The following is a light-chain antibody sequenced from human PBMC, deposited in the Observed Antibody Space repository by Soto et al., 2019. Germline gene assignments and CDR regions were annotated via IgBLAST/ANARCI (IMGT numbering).Light chain of an antibody. J-gene: IGKJ1*01. CDR2: GAS. V-gene: IGKV3-20*01. CDR3: QQYAGPSRT. CDR1: QSVSSSY. Sequence: EIVLTQSPGTLSLSPGEGATLSCRASQSVSSSYLAWYQQKPGQAPTLLIYGASNRAAGIPDRFSGSGSETDFTLTISRLEAEDFAVYYCQQYAGPSRTFGQGTKVEIK.